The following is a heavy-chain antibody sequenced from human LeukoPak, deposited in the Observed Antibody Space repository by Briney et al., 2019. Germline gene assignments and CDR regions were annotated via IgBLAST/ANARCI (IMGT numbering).Heavy chain of an antibody. CDR1: GGSISSYY. J-gene: IGHJ4*02. CDR2: IYYSGST. D-gene: IGHD3-3*01. CDR3: ARVESGSRWSGYSRAQYYFDY. Sequence: PSETLFLTCTVSGGSISSYYWSWIRQPPGKGLEWIGYIYYSGSTNYNPSLKSRVTISVDTSKNQFSLKLSSVTAADTAVYYCARVESGSRWSGYSRAQYYFDYWGQGTLVTVSS. V-gene: IGHV4-59*01.